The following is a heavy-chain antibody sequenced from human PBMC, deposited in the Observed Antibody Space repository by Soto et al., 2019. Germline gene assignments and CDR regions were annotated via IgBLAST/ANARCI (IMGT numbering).Heavy chain of an antibody. V-gene: IGHV4-59*01. D-gene: IGHD3-10*01. J-gene: IGHJ4*02. Sequence: QLQLQESGPGLVKPSETLSLTCTVSGGSISNYYWSWIRQPPGKGLEWIGYIYYSGSATYNPSLQSRVTISVDTSKNQFSLRLSSVTAADTAFYYCARDTNYYGAGTPVWGQGVSVTVSS. CDR2: IYYSGSA. CDR3: ARDTNYYGAGTPV. CDR1: GGSISNYY.